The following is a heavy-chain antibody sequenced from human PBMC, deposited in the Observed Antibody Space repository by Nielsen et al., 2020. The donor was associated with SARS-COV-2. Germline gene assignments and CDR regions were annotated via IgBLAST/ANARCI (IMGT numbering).Heavy chain of an antibody. D-gene: IGHD6-19*01. CDR2: IKRDGTEK. CDR3: ARATDNSGWIWVY. CDR1: GFTFSSYW. J-gene: IGHJ4*02. V-gene: IGHV3-7*03. Sequence: GESLKISCAASGFTFSSYWMSWVRQTPGEGLEWVANIKRDGTEKYYVDSVKGRFTISRDSARSSLYLQMNSLRAEDTAMYYCARATDNSGWIWVYWGQGALVTVSS.